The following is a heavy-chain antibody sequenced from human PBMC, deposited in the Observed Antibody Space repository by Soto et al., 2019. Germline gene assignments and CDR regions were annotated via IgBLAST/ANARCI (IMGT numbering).Heavy chain of an antibody. CDR3: ARGGYDFSGVNFDDGFDL. V-gene: IGHV4-59*11. CDR1: SGSLSSHF. J-gene: IGHJ3*01. D-gene: IGHD3-22*01. CDR2: IFYTGIT. Sequence: PSETLSLTCSVSSGSLSSHFWAWIRQSPGKGLEWLGYIFYTGITNYNPPLQSRVTISVDTSKDQFSLRLNSVTAADTAVYYCARGGYDFSGVNFDDGFDLWGQGITVTVSS.